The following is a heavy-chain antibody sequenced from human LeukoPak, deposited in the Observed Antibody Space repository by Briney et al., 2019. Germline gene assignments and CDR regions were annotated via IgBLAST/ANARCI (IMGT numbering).Heavy chain of an antibody. CDR2: IFSSSTYI. V-gene: IGHV3-21*03. CDR1: GFTVRSNY. J-gene: IGHJ4*02. CDR3: ARDFYDGFALDY. D-gene: IGHD2/OR15-2a*01. Sequence: GGSLRLSCAASGFTVRSNYMSWVRQAPGMGLEWVSFIFSSSTYIYYTDSVKGRFTISRDNARNSLYLQMDNLRAEDTGVYYCARDFYDGFALDYWGQGTLVTVSS.